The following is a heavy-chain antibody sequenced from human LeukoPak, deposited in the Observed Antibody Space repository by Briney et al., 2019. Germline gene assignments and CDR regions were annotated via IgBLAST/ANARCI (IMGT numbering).Heavy chain of an antibody. Sequence: SETLSLTCAVYGGSFSGYYWSGIGQPQGKGLKGIGEINHSGSTNYNPSLKSRVTISVDTSKNQFSLKLSSVTAADTAVYYCARGYCSSTSCPNWFDPWGQGTLVTVSS. J-gene: IGHJ5*02. D-gene: IGHD2-2*01. CDR2: INHSGST. CDR1: GGSFSGYY. V-gene: IGHV4-34*01. CDR3: ARGYCSSTSCPNWFDP.